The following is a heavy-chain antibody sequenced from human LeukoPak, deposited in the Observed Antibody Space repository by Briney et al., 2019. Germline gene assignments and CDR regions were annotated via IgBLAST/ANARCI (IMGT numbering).Heavy chain of an antibody. J-gene: IGHJ5*01. CDR3: AKGTYYYGSSGYGNDS. D-gene: IGHD3-22*01. Sequence: PGGSLRLSCAASGFTFSSYSMNWVRQAPGKGLEWVSSISSSSYIYYADSVKGRFTISRDNAKNSLYLQMNSLRAEDTAVYYCAKGTYYYGSSGYGNDSWGQGNLVTVSS. V-gene: IGHV3-21*01. CDR1: GFTFSSYS. CDR2: ISSSSYI.